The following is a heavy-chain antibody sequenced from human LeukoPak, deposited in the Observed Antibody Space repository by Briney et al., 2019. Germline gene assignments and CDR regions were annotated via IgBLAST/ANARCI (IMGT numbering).Heavy chain of an antibody. J-gene: IGHJ4*02. V-gene: IGHV1-24*01. CDR2: FDPEDGET. Sequence: ASVKVSCKVSGYTLTELSMHWVRQAPGKGLEWMGGFDPEDGETIYAQKFQGRVTMTEDTSTDTAYMELSSLRSEDTAVYYCATGVMSYYDSSGYYYFDYWGQGTLVTVSS. CDR3: ATGVMSYYDSSGYYYFDY. CDR1: GYTLTELS. D-gene: IGHD3-22*01.